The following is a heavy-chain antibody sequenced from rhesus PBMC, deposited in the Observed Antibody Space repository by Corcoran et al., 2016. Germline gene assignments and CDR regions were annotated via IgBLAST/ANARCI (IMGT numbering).Heavy chain of an antibody. CDR2: IYGRGGST. J-gene: IGHJ4*01. CDR3: ARGARGYSYSPFDY. V-gene: IGHV4S2*01. Sequence: QVQLQESGPGLVKPSETLPLTCAVSGASISSNYWSWIRQAPGKGLEWIVRIYGRGGSTDYNPSLKSRVTISIDTSKNQFSLKLSSVTAADTAVYYCARGARGYSYSPFDYWGQGVLVTVSS. D-gene: IGHD5-12*01. CDR1: GASISSNY.